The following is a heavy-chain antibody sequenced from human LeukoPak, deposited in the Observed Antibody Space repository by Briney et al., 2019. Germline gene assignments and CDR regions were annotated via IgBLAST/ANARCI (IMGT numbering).Heavy chain of an antibody. D-gene: IGHD1-26*01. CDR3: ARVSGSYATFDY. CDR1: GGTFSSYA. V-gene: IGHV1-69*05. Sequence: ASVKVSCKASGGTFSSYAISWVRQAPGQGLEWMGGIIPIFGTANYAQKFQGRVTITTDESTSTAYMELSSLRSEDTAVYYCARVSGSYATFDYWGQGTLVTVSS. CDR2: IIPIFGTA. J-gene: IGHJ4*02.